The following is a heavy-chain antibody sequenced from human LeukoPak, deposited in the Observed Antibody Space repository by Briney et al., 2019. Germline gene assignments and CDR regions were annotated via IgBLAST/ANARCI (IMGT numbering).Heavy chain of an antibody. J-gene: IGHJ4*02. CDR3: AKVHPTTVTYYYFDY. V-gene: IGHV3-43*02. CDR2: ISGDGGST. D-gene: IGHD4-17*01. CDR1: GFTFDDYA. Sequence: GGSLRLSCAASGFTFDDYAMHWVRQAPGKGLEWVSLISGDGGSTYYADSVKGRFTISRDNSKNSLYLQMNSLRTEDTALYYCAKVHPTTVTYYYFDYWGQGTLVTVSS.